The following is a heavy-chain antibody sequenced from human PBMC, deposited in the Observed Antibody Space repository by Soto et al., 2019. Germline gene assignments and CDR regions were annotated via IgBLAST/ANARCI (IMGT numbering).Heavy chain of an antibody. CDR3: ARAPSPYVYGSLWFDP. Sequence: PGGSLRLSCAASGFTFSSYDMHWVRQATGKGLEWVSAIGTAGDTYYPGSVKGRFTISRENAKNSLYLQMNSLRAEDTAVYYCARAPSPYVYGSLWFDPWGQGTLVTVSS. D-gene: IGHD3-10*01. CDR1: GFTFSSYD. V-gene: IGHV3-13*01. J-gene: IGHJ5*02. CDR2: IGTAGDT.